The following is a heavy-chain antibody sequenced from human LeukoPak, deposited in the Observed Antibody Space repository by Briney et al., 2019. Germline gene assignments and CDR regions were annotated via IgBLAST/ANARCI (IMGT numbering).Heavy chain of an antibody. J-gene: IGHJ4*02. CDR2: IYYSGGT. CDR1: GGSISSYY. Sequence: SETLSLTCTVSGGSISSYYWSWIRQPPGKGLEWIGYIYYSGGTNYNPSLKSRVTISVDTSKSQFSLKLSSVTAADTAVYYCARGIAVPHFDYWGQGTLVTVSS. CDR3: ARGIAVPHFDY. D-gene: IGHD6-19*01. V-gene: IGHV4-59*01.